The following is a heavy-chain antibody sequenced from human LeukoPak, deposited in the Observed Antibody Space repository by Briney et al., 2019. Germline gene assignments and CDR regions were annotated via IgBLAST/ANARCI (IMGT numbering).Heavy chain of an antibody. CDR2: INAGNGNT. Sequence: ASVKVSCKASGYTFTSYAMHWVRQAPGQRLEWMGWINAGNGNTKYSQKFQGRVTITRDTSASTAYMELSSLRSEDTAVYYCARGYAGDIGYYYGMDVWGNGTTVTVSS. J-gene: IGHJ6*04. V-gene: IGHV1-3*01. D-gene: IGHD2-15*01. CDR3: ARGYAGDIGYYYGMDV. CDR1: GYTFTSYA.